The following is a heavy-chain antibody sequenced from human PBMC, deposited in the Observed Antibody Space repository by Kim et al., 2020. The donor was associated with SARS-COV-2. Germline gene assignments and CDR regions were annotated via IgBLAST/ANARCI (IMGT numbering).Heavy chain of an antibody. CDR1: GGSISSYY. D-gene: IGHD6-13*01. CDR2: IYYSGST. J-gene: IGHJ4*02. V-gene: IGHV4-59*01. CDR3: ARGLAPRIAAAGSGH. Sequence: SETLSLTCTVSGGSISSYYWSWIRQPPGKGLEWIGYIYYSGSTNYNPSLKSRVTISVDTSNNQFSLKLSSVTAADTAVYYCARGLAPRIAAAGSGHWGQGTLVTVSS.